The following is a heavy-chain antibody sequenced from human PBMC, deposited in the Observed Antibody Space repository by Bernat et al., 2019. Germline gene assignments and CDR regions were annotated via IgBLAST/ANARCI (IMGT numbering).Heavy chain of an antibody. Sequence: VQLVESGGGVVQPGRSLRLSCAASGFTFSSYSMNWVRQAPGKGLEWVSAISGSGGSTYYADSVKGRFTISRDNSKNTLYLQMNSLRAEDTAVYYCALSGELGNYFDYWGQGTLVTVSS. J-gene: IGHJ4*02. CDR2: ISGSGGST. V-gene: IGHV3-23*04. D-gene: IGHD7-27*01. CDR3: ALSGELGNYFDY. CDR1: GFTFSSYS.